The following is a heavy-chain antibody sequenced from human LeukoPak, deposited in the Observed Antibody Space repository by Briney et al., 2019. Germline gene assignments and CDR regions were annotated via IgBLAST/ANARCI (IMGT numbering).Heavy chain of an antibody. CDR3: ATERVGASWYFDY. CDR2: ISPSGTDI. V-gene: IGHV3-11*01. D-gene: IGHD1-26*01. Sequence: GGSLRLSCAVSGFTFTDTYMTWIRQAPGKGLESLSYISPSGTDISYADSVKGRFTISRDNAKNSLYLQMNSLKTEDTAVYYCATERVGASWYFDYWGQGILVTVSS. CDR1: GFTFTDTY. J-gene: IGHJ4*02.